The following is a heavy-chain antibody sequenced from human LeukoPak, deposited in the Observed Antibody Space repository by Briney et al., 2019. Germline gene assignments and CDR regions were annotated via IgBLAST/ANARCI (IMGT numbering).Heavy chain of an antibody. V-gene: IGHV3-30*04. CDR3: ASPHNWNDQGVY. Sequence: QSGRSLRLSCAASGFTFSSYAMHWVRQAPGKGLEWVAVISYDGSNKYYADSVKGRFTFSTDNSKTTLYLQMNSLGAEDTAVYYCASPHNWNDQGVYCGQGTLVTVSS. CDR1: GFTFSSYA. D-gene: IGHD1-20*01. CDR2: ISYDGSNK. J-gene: IGHJ4*02.